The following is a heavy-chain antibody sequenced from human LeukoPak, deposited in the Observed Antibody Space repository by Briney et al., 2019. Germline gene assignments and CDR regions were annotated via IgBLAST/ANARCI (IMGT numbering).Heavy chain of an antibody. CDR3: ARGGSFDP. D-gene: IGHD2-15*01. CDR1: GDSVSSNTAA. V-gene: IGHV6-1*01. J-gene: IGHJ5*02. Sequence: SQALSLTCAISGDSVSSNTAAWNWIRQSPSRGLEWLGRTSYRSKWYNDYAVSVKSRITINADTFKNQFSLQLNSVTPEDTAVYYCARGGSFDPWGQGILVTVSS. CDR2: TSYRSKWYN.